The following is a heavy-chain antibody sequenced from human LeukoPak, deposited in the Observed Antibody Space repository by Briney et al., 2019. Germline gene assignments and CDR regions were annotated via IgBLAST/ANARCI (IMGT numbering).Heavy chain of an antibody. CDR1: GGTFTSYD. D-gene: IGHD2-15*01. CDR3: ARGSGCSGGSCSYYYFDY. V-gene: IGHV1-8*01. Sequence: ASVKVSCKASGGTFTSYDINWVRQATGQGLEWMGWMNPNSGNTGYAQKFQGRVTMTRNTSISTAYMELSSLRSEDTAVYYCARGSGCSGGSCSYYYFDYWGQGTLVTVSS. CDR2: MNPNSGNT. J-gene: IGHJ4*02.